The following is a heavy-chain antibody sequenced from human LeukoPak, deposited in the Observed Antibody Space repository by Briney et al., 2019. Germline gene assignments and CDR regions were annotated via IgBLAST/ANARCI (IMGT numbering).Heavy chain of an antibody. Sequence: PGRSLRLSCAASGFTFSSYAMHWVRQAPGKGLEWVAVISYDGSNTYYADSVKGRFTISRDKSKNTLYLQMNSLRTEDTAVYYCAREPTGGWLSGYSYGPPGYYFDYWGQGTLVTVSS. CDR3: AREPTGGWLSGYSYGPPGYYFDY. D-gene: IGHD5-18*01. V-gene: IGHV3-30*04. CDR2: ISYDGSNT. CDR1: GFTFSSYA. J-gene: IGHJ4*02.